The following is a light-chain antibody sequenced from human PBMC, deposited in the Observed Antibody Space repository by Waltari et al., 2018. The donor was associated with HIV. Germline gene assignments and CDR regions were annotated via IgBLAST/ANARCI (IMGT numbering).Light chain of an antibody. CDR1: SSDVGAYNS. Sequence: QSALTQPASVSGSLGQSIPISCTGTSSDVGAYNSVSWYQQRPGKVPKLLIYEVKSRPSGIDNRFSGSKSGNTASLTISGLQVEDEADYYCSSFTGSNTYVFGSGTKVTVL. CDR2: EVK. J-gene: IGLJ1*01. V-gene: IGLV2-14*01. CDR3: SSFTGSNTYV.